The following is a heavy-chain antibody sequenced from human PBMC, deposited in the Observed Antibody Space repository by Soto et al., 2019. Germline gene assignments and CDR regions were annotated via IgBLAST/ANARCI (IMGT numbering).Heavy chain of an antibody. D-gene: IGHD3-10*01. V-gene: IGHV4-61*01. CDR1: GGSVSSGSYY. J-gene: IGHJ4*02. CDR3: ERDGYGSGIDY. Sequence: PSETLSLTCTVSGGSVSSGSYYWSWIRQPPGKGLEWIGYIYYSGSTNYNPSLKSRVTISVDTSKNQFSLKLSSVTAADTAVYYCERDGYGSGIDYWGQGTLVTVSS. CDR2: IYYSGST.